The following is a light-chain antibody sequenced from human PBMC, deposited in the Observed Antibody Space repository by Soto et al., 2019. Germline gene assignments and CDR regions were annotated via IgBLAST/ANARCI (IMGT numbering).Light chain of an antibody. CDR2: AAY. J-gene: IGKJ1*01. CDR1: QGISSW. Sequence: DIQMTQSPSSVSASVGDRVTITCRASQGISSWLAWYQQKPGKAPKLLIYAAYNLESGVPSRFSGSGSGTEFTLTISSLQPEDFATYYCQQSYDTPWTFGQGTKVDIK. CDR3: QQSYDTPWT. V-gene: IGKV1-12*01.